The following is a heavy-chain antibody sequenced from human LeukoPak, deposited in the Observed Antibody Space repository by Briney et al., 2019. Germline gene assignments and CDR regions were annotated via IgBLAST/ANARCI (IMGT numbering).Heavy chain of an antibody. CDR3: ARGFVVVTAVDY. D-gene: IGHD2-21*02. CDR2: ISYDGSNK. Sequence: GGSLRLSCAASGFTFSSYAMHWVRQAPGKGLEWVAVISYDGSNKYYAASVKGRFTISRENSKNTLYLQMNSLRAEDTAVYYCARGFVVVTAVDYWGQGTLITVSS. CDR1: GFTFSSYA. J-gene: IGHJ4*02. V-gene: IGHV3-30*04.